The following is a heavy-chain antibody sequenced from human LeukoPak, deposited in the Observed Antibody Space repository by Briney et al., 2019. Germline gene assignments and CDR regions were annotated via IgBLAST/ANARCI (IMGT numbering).Heavy chain of an antibody. D-gene: IGHD6-19*01. V-gene: IGHV1-2*02. CDR1: GYTFTDFTDYY. J-gene: IGHJ4*02. CDR3: VRVSIGWYFDY. Sequence: ASVKVSCRASGYTFTDFTDYYIHWVRQAPGQGLEWMGWINPNSSGTYYAHKFQGRVTMTRDTSISTVYMELNRLTSDDAVVYFCVRVSIGWYFDYWGQGTLVSVAS. CDR2: INPNSSGT.